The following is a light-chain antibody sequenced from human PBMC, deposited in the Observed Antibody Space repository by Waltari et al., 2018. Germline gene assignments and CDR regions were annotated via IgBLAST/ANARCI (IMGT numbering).Light chain of an antibody. CDR3: HQYNDGPPFN. CDR2: GAS. Sequence: EIVMTQSPATLSVSPGERAILSCRASQSVTTNLAWYQQKPGQAPRLPIYGASTRATDIPARFSGSGSGTEFTLTISSLQSEDFAVYYCHQYNDGPPFNFGPGTKLEIK. J-gene: IGKJ2*01. V-gene: IGKV3-15*01. CDR1: QSVTTN.